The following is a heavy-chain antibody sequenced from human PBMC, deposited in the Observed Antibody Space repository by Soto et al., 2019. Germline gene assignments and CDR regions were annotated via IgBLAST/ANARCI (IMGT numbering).Heavy chain of an antibody. D-gene: IGHD3-9*01. CDR2: IYYSGST. CDR1: GGSISSYY. Sequence: PSETLSLTCTVSGGSISSYYWSWIRQPPGKGLEWIGYIYYSGSTNYNPSLKSRVTISVDTSKNQFSLKLSSVTAADTAVYYCARGTVYFDWLQYYFDYWGQGTLVTVSS. J-gene: IGHJ4*02. V-gene: IGHV4-59*01. CDR3: ARGTVYFDWLQYYFDY.